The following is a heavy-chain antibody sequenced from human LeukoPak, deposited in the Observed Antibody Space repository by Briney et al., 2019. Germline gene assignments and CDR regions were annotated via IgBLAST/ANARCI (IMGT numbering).Heavy chain of an antibody. CDR1: GGSISSYY. J-gene: IGHJ5*02. Sequence: SETLSLTCTVSGGSISSYYWSWIRQPPGKGLEWIGYIYYSGSTNYNPSLKSRVTISVDTSKNQFSLKLSSVTAADTAVYYCVGDSSGWPPVNWFDPWGQGTLVTVSS. D-gene: IGHD6-19*01. V-gene: IGHV4-59*01. CDR3: VGDSSGWPPVNWFDP. CDR2: IYYSGST.